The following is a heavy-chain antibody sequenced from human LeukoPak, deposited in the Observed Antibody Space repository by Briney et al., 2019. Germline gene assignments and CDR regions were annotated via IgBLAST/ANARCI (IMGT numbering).Heavy chain of an antibody. CDR3: AKAAPYDYVWGSYRLLPPHLDY. J-gene: IGHJ4*02. D-gene: IGHD3-16*02. CDR2: ISGDGGST. CDR1: GFTFDDYA. V-gene: IGHV3-43*02. Sequence: GGSLRLSCAASGFTFDDYAMHWVRQAPGKGLEWVSLISGDGGSTYYADSVKGRFTISRDNSKNSLYLQMNSLRTEDTALYYCAKAAPYDYVWGSYRLLPPHLDYWGQGTLVTVSS.